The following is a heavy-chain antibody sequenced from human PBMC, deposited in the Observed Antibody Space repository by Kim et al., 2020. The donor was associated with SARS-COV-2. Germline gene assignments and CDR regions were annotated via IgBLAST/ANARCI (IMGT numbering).Heavy chain of an antibody. CDR2: IIGSGAST. CDR3: AKELTVAGAFTCDY. V-gene: IGHV3-23*01. J-gene: IGHJ4*02. Sequence: GGSLRLSCAASGFTFGNNAMSWFRQAPGKGLEWVSAIIGSGASTYYTDSVKGRFTISRDNSKNTLYLQMNNLRAEDTAVYYCAKELTVAGAFTCDYWGQGTLVTVSS. CDR1: GFTFGNNA. D-gene: IGHD6-19*01.